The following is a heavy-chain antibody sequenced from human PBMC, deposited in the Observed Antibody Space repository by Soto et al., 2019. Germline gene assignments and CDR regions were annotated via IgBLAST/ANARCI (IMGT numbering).Heavy chain of an antibody. D-gene: IGHD3-22*01. CDR2: INPSGGST. J-gene: IGHJ4*02. CDR3: ARSYFDSSGYYYFAY. CDR1: GYTFTSYY. Sequence: SVKVSCKASGYTFTSYYMHWVRQAPVQGLEWMGIINPSGGSTSYTQKFQGRVTMTRDTSTSTVYMELSSLRSEDTAVYYCARSYFDSSGYYYFAYWGQGTLVTVSS. V-gene: IGHV1-46*01.